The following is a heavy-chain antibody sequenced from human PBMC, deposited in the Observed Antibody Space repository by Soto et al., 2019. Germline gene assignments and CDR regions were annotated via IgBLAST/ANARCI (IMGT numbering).Heavy chain of an antibody. J-gene: IGHJ1*01. Sequence: ASVKVSCKASGYTFTSWGITWVRQAPGQGLEWMGWTSTDNGDTKFAQNLQGRVTMTTDTSTNTAYMELRSLRFEDTAVYYCARGSTNFIDHWGQGTQVTVSS. CDR1: GYTFTSWG. V-gene: IGHV1-18*01. D-gene: IGHD2-8*01. CDR3: ARGSTNFIDH. CDR2: TSTDNGDT.